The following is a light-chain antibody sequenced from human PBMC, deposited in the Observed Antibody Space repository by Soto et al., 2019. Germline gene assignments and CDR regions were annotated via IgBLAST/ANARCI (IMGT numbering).Light chain of an antibody. CDR2: EVT. CDR1: RSDVGRYNY. CDR3: SSYSTTSSPHVL. Sequence: SVLTQPASVSGSPGQSITISCTGTRSDVGRYNYVSWYQQHPGKAPKLLIYEVTYRPSGVSTRFSASKSGSTASLTISGIQAEDEADYYCSSYSTTSSPHVLFGGGTKLTVL. J-gene: IGLJ2*01. V-gene: IGLV2-14*01.